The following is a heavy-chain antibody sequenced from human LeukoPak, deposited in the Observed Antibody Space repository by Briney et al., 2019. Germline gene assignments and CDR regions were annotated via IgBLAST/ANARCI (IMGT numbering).Heavy chain of an antibody. D-gene: IGHD5-18*01. V-gene: IGHV1-69*05. J-gene: IGHJ4*02. CDR2: IIPIFGTA. CDR1: GGTFSSYA. Sequence: SVKVSCEASGGTFSSYAISWVRQAPGQGLEWMGGIIPIFGTANYAQKFQGRVTITTDESTSTAYMELSSLRSEDTAVYYCARGRVKYSYGYEGNYWGQGTLVTVSS. CDR3: ARGRVKYSYGYEGNY.